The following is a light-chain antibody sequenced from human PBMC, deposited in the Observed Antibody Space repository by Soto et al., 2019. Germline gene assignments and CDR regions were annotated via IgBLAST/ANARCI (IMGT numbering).Light chain of an antibody. CDR3: QSYDSSLSGSVV. CDR1: SSNIGAGYD. V-gene: IGLV1-40*01. J-gene: IGLJ2*01. Sequence: QPVLTQPPSVSGAPGQGVTISCTGSSSNIGAGYDVHWYRQLPGTAPKLLIYGNSNRPSGVPDRFSGSKSGTSASLAITGLQAEDEADYYCQSYDSSLSGSVVFGGGTKLTVL. CDR2: GNS.